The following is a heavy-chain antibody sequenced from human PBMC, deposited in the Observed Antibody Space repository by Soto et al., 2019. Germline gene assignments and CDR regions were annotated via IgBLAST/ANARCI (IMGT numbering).Heavy chain of an antibody. V-gene: IGHV1-18*01. CDR2: IGTYNGNT. J-gene: IGHJ4*02. D-gene: IGHD2-2*01. CDR1: GYTFTAYG. CDR3: ARDRGVVTSGSAYYFDY. Sequence: QVQLVQSGAEVKKPGASVKVSCKASGYTFTAYGISWVRQAPGRGLEWMGWIGTYNGNTEYAQKLQGRVTMTTDTSTSTVYMELRSLGSADTAVYYCARDRGVVTSGSAYYFDYWGQGTLVTVSS.